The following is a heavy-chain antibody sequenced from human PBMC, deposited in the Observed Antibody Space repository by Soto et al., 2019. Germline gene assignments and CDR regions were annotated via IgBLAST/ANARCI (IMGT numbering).Heavy chain of an antibody. Sequence: QVQLQQWDAGLLKPSETLSLACAVYGGSFSGYYWSWIRQPPGKGLEWIGEIDHRGSANYNPSLKSRVTISVDTSKNQFSLKLNSVAAADTAVYYCTRRGGGNFPYYFDYWGQGTLLTVSS. CDR2: IDHRGSA. J-gene: IGHJ4*02. CDR1: GGSFSGYY. D-gene: IGHD2-21*01. CDR3: TRRGGGNFPYYFDY. V-gene: IGHV4-34*01.